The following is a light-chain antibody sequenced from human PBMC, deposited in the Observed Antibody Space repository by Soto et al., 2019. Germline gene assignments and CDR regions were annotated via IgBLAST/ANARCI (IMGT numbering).Light chain of an antibody. Sequence: QSALTQPASVSGSPRQSITISCTGTSSDVGGYNYVSWYQQHPGKAPKLMIYDVSNRPSGVSNRFSGSKSGNTASLTISGLQAEDEADYYCSSYTSSSPDVFGTGTKVTVL. CDR1: SSDVGGYNY. CDR2: DVS. V-gene: IGLV2-14*01. CDR3: SSYTSSSPDV. J-gene: IGLJ1*01.